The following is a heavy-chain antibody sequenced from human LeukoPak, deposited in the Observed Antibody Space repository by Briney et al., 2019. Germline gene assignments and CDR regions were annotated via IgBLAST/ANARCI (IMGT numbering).Heavy chain of an antibody. J-gene: IGHJ5*02. V-gene: IGHV3-23*01. D-gene: IGHD6-13*01. CDR3: AKDPGIAAAGTWFDP. CDR1: GFTFSTYG. CDR2: ISGSGGST. Sequence: GGSLRLSCAASGFTFSTYGMSWVRQAPGKGLEWVSGISGSGGSTYYADSVKGRFTISRDNSKNTLYLQMNSLRAEDTAVYYCAKDPGIAAAGTWFDPWGQGTLVTVSS.